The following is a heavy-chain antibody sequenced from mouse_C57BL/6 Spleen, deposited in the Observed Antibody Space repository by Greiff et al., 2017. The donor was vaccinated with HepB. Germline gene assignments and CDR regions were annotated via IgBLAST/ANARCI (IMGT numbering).Heavy chain of an antibody. CDR2: INPNNGGT. CDR3: ARSLYYYGSSYYWYFDV. CDR1: GYTFTDYN. J-gene: IGHJ1*03. D-gene: IGHD1-1*01. Sequence: EVQLQESGPELVKPGASVKMSCKASGYTFTDYNMHWVKQSHGKSLEWIGYINPNNGGTSYNQKFKGKATLTVNKSSSTAYMELRSLTSEDSAVYYCARSLYYYGSSYYWYFDVWGTGTTVTVSS. V-gene: IGHV1-22*01.